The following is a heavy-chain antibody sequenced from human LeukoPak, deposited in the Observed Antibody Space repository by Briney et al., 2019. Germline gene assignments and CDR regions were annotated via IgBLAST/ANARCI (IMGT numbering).Heavy chain of an antibody. Sequence: ASVKVSCKASGGTFSSYAISWVRQAPGQGLEWMGRIIPIFGIANYAQKFQGRVTITANKSTSTAYMELSSLRSEETAVYYCASGGGYYYDSSGYWFDYWGQGTLVTVYS. J-gene: IGHJ4*02. CDR3: ASGGGYYYDSSGYWFDY. D-gene: IGHD3-22*01. CDR2: IIPIFGIA. CDR1: GGTFSSYA. V-gene: IGHV1-69*04.